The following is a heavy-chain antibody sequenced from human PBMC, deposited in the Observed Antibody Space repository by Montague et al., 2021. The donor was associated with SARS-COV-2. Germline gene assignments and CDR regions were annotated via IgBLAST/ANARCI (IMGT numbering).Heavy chain of an antibody. Sequence: SETLSLTCTGLGGCISGYDRSRIRLHSSKSRQSIGDISYSGSTNYNPSLKSRVTISVDTSKNHFTLRLSSVTAADTAVYYCANFRRTQLLFGTLDYGMDVWGQGNTVTVSS. CDR1: GGCISGYD. D-gene: IGHD2-2*01. CDR3: ANFRRTQLLFGTLDYGMDV. CDR2: ISYSGST. J-gene: IGHJ6*02. V-gene: IGHV4-59*01.